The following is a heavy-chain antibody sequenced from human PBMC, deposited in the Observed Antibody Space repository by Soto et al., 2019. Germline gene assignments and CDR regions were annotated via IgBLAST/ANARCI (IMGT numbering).Heavy chain of an antibody. CDR3: ARGGKAAAGSYNWFDP. V-gene: IGHV4-38-2*01. J-gene: IGHJ5*02. Sequence: SENLSLTCAVSGFSIIRGYYWGFIRQPPGQGLEWIGSIYHSGSAYHNPSLKSRVTISVDTSKNQFSLKLTSVTAAETAVYYCARGGKAAAGSYNWFDPWGQGTLVTVSS. CDR1: GFSIIRGYY. D-gene: IGHD6-13*01. CDR2: IYHSGSA.